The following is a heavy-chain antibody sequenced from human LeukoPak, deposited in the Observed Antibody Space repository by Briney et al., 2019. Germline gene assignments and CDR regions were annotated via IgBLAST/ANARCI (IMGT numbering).Heavy chain of an antibody. Sequence: SQTLSLNSALSRDRVSSNSAAWNWTRQSPSRCLQWLGRTYLRSQWYNDYAVSVKSRITINTDTSKNQFSLQLNSVTPEDMDVYYCERGEYSSSWDCYFDFWGRGTLVTVSS. D-gene: IGHD6-13*01. CDR2: TYLRSQWYN. CDR1: RDRVSSNSAA. J-gene: IGHJ2*01. V-gene: IGHV6-1*01. CDR3: ERGEYSSSWDCYFDF.